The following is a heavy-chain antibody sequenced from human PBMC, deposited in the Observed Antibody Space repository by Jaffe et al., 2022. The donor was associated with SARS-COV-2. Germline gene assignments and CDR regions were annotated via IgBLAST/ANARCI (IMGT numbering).Heavy chain of an antibody. D-gene: IGHD2-2*02. V-gene: IGHV3-21*01. CDR1: GFTFSSYS. J-gene: IGHJ5*02. CDR2: ISSSSSYI. CDR3: ATLGGDIVVVPAAISSEP. Sequence: EVQLVESGGGLVKPGGSLRLSCAASGFTFSSYSMNWVRQAPGKGLEWVSSISSSSSYIYYADSVKGRFTISRDNAKNSLYLQMNSLRAEDTAVYYCATLGGDIVVVPAAISSEPWGQGTLVTVSS.